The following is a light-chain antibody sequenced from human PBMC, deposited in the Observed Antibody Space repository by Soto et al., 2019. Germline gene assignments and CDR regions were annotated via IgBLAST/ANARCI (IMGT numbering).Light chain of an antibody. V-gene: IGLV2-14*01. J-gene: IGLJ1*01. CDR2: EVS. Sequence: QSALTQPASVSGSPGQSINISCTGTSSDVGGYNYVSWFQHHPGKAPKLIIYEVSYRPSGVSARFSGSKSGDTASLTISGLQAEDEADYYCSSFTNTITRYAFGTGTKVTVL. CDR1: SSDVGGYNY. CDR3: SSFTNTITRYA.